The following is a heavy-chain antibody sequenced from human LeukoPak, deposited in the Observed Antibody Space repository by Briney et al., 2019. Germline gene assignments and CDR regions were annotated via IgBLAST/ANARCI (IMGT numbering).Heavy chain of an antibody. CDR1: GYTFTSYG. J-gene: IGHJ4*02. Sequence: ASVKVSCKASGYTFTSYGISWVRQAPGQGLEWMGWISAYNGNTNYAQKLQGRVTMTTDTSTSTAYMELRSLRSDDTAVYYCARDQGYYGSGTVVYWGQGTLVTVSS. CDR2: ISAYNGNT. D-gene: IGHD3-10*01. V-gene: IGHV1-18*04. CDR3: ARDQGYYGSGTVVY.